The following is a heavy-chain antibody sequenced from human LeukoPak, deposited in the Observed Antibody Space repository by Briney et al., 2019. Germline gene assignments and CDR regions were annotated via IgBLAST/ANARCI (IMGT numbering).Heavy chain of an antibody. J-gene: IGHJ4*02. CDR2: IYYSGST. CDR3: ARADWGKNFDY. CDR1: GGSISSSSYY. Sequence: SETLSLTCTVSGGSISSSSYYWGWIRQPPGKGLEWIGSIYYSGSTNYNPSLKSRVTISVDTSKNQFSLKLSSVTAADTAVYYCARADWGKNFDYWGQGTLVTVSS. D-gene: IGHD3-16*01. V-gene: IGHV4-39*07.